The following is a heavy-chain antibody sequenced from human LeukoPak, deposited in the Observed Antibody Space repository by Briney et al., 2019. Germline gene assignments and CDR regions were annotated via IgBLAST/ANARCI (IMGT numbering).Heavy chain of an antibody. V-gene: IGHV3-21*01. CDR1: GFTFSSYS. D-gene: IGHD3-10*01. CDR3: AREGVWFGELLGFDY. CDR2: ISSSSSYI. J-gene: IGHJ4*02. Sequence: GGSLRLSCAASGFTFSSYSMNWVRQAPGKGLEWVSSISSSSSYIYYADSVKGRFTISRDNAKNSLYLQMNSLRAEDTAVYYCAREGVWFGELLGFDYWGQGTLATVSS.